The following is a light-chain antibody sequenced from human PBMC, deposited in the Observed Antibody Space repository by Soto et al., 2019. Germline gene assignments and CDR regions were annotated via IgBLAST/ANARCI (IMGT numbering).Light chain of an antibody. CDR1: QSIRSW. Sequence: DIQMTQSPSTLSASVGDRVTITCRASQSIRSWLAWYQRKPGKAPKLLIYKASSLQSGVPSRFSGSGSGTEFALTISSLQPDDFATYYCQQYKNYPYTFGQGTKLEIK. J-gene: IGKJ2*01. CDR3: QQYKNYPYT. CDR2: KAS. V-gene: IGKV1-5*03.